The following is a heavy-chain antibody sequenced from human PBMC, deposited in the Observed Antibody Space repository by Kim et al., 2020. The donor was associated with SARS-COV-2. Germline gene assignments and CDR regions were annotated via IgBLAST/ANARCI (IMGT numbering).Heavy chain of an antibody. CDR2: ISSSSSYI. CDR3: ARDRFDSSGWLYYYYGMDV. D-gene: IGHD6-19*01. V-gene: IGHV3-21*01. CDR1: GFTFSSYS. J-gene: IGHJ6*02. Sequence: GGSLRLSCAASGFTFSSYSMNWVRQAPGKGLEWVSSISSSSSYIYYADSVKGRFTISRDNAKNSLYLQMNSLRAEDTAVYYCARDRFDSSGWLYYYYGMDVWGQGTTVTVSS.